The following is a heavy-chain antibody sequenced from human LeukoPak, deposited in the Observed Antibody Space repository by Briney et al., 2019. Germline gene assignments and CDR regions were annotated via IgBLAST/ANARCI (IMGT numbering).Heavy chain of an antibody. CDR1: DGYISSTYY. D-gene: IGHD1-26*01. Sequence: PSETLSLTCSVSDGYISSTYYWGWIRQPPGKGLEWIGSTHSSGSTYYNPSLKSRVTISVDTSKNQFSLKLSSVTAADTAVYYCARSPSLYSGSYLPEGDFDYWGQGTLVTVSS. J-gene: IGHJ4*02. V-gene: IGHV4-39*07. CDR3: ARSPSLYSGSYLPEGDFDY. CDR2: THSSGST.